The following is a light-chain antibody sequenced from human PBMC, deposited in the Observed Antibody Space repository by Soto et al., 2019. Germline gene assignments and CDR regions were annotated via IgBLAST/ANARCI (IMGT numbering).Light chain of an antibody. CDR1: QSVTSDY. J-gene: IGKJ4*01. Sequence: ETVLTQSPDTLSLSPGERATLSCRASQSVTSDYLAWYQQKAGQAPRLLIYGASSRATGIPDRFCGSGSGTDFSLTISRLEHEDSAFYYCQQYGSSATFGGGTKVE. CDR3: QQYGSSAT. V-gene: IGKV3-20*01. CDR2: GAS.